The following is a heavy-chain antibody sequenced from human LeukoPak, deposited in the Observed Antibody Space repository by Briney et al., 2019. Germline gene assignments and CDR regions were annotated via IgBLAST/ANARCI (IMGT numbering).Heavy chain of an antibody. CDR2: MNPNSGNT. D-gene: IGHD3-9*01. CDR3: ARVVLGDILIGYFDWFDP. V-gene: IGHV1-8*01. Sequence: GASVKVSCKASGYTFTSYDINWVRQATGQGLEWMGWMNPNSGNTGYAQKFQGRVTMTRNTSISTAYMELSSLRSEDTAVYYCARVVLGDILIGYFDWFDPWGQGTLVTVSS. CDR1: GYTFTSYD. J-gene: IGHJ5*02.